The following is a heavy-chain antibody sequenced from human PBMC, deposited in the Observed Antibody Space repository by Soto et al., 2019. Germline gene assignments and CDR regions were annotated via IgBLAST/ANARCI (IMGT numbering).Heavy chain of an antibody. CDR2: ISGTDGST. D-gene: IGHD3-22*01. J-gene: IGHJ4*02. Sequence: GGSLRLSCAASGFTFSSYAMSWVRQAPGKGLEWVSGISGTDGSTYYADSVKGRFTISRDNSKNTLFLLMNSLRAEDTAVYYCAKDDNSYDSSGYFSPFDFWGQGIMVTVYS. V-gene: IGHV3-23*01. CDR1: GFTFSSYA. CDR3: AKDDNSYDSSGYFSPFDF.